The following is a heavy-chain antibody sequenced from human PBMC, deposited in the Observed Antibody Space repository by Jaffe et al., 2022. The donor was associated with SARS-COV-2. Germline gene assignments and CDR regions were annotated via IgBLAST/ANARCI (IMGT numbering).Heavy chain of an antibody. D-gene: IGHD5-12*01. CDR3: VRDRDGYNF. J-gene: IGHJ4*02. V-gene: IGHV3-74*01. CDR2: IDTDGSTT. Sequence: EVQLVESGGGLVQPGGSLRLSCAASGFTFSSYLMHWVRQDPGKGLVWVSRIDTDGSTTHYADSVKGRFTISRDNAKNTLYLQMNSLRAEDSAVYYCVRDRDGYNFWGQGTLVTVSS. CDR1: GFTFSSYL.